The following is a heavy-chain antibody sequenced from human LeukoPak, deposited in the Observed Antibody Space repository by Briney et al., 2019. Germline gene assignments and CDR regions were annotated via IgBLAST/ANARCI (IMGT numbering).Heavy chain of an antibody. CDR2: INGNGDMT. CDR3: ARGNSGSYYGGDS. Sequence: GGSLRLSCAASGFTFDDYGMTWVRQAPGKGLAWVAGINGNGDMTGYADSVKGRFTISRDNAKNSLYLQMNSLRAEDTALYYCARGNSGSYYGGDSWGQGTLVTVSS. V-gene: IGHV3-20*04. CDR1: GFTFDDYG. D-gene: IGHD1-26*01. J-gene: IGHJ4*02.